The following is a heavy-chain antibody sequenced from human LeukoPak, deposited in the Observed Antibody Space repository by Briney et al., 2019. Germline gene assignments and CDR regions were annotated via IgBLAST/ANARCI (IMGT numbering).Heavy chain of an antibody. CDR2: INPSNNST. Sequence: ASVKVSCKASGYTFTGYYMHWVQQAPGQGLEWMGIINPSNNSTRYAEKFQGRISMTSETSTSTVYMTLSSLTSEDTAMYYCARDVSSGWYVVYWGQGTLVTVSS. CDR1: GYTFTGYY. CDR3: ARDVSSGWYVVY. V-gene: IGHV1-46*01. D-gene: IGHD6-19*01. J-gene: IGHJ4*02.